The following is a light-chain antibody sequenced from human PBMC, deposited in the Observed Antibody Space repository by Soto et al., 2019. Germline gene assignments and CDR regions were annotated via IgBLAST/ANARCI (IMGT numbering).Light chain of an antibody. CDR1: QSVLYSSNNRNY. Sequence: DIVMTQSPDSLAVSLGERVTINCKSSQSVLYSSNNRNYLAWFQQKPGQPPKLLIYWASTRESGVPDRFSGSGSGTDFTLTISGLQAEDVAVYYCQQYYNTPLTFGRGTKVEI. CDR2: WAS. V-gene: IGKV4-1*01. CDR3: QQYYNTPLT. J-gene: IGKJ4*01.